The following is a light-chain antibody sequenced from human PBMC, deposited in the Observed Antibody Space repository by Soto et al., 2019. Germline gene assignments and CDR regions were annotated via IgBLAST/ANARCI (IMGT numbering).Light chain of an antibody. Sequence: EIVLTQSPATLSLSPGERAALSCRASQGVGSFLAWYQQKPGQAPRLLIYDASNRATGIPARFSGSGSVTDFTLAIDNLEPEDFAVYYCQQRGGWPITFGGGTKVEIK. CDR3: QQRGGWPIT. CDR1: QGVGSF. V-gene: IGKV3-11*01. J-gene: IGKJ4*01. CDR2: DAS.